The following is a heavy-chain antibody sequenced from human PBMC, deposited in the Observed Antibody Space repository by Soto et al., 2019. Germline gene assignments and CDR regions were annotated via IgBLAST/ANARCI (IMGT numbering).Heavy chain of an antibody. J-gene: IGHJ6*02. D-gene: IGHD3-22*01. V-gene: IGHV1-69*01. CDR3: ARPDEGGYSSNHHYYYALDV. Sequence: QVQLVQSGAEVKKPGSSVKVSCKASGGTFRSYSISWVRQAPGQGLEWMGGIIPIFDITNYAQKFHGRVTITADESTSTAYMELSSLGSDDTAVYYCARPDEGGYSSNHHYYYALDVWGQGTKVTV. CDR2: IIPIFDIT. CDR1: GGTFRSYS.